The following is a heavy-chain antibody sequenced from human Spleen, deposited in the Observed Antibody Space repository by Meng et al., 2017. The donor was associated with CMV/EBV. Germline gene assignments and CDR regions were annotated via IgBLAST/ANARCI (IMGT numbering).Heavy chain of an antibody. CDR3: ATLYSSGWSVDY. J-gene: IGHJ4*02. Sequence: EESEGGLIQRGGSLSPSGAASGFTVSSNYMSWVRQAPGKGLEWVSVIYSGGSTYYADSVKGRFTISRDNSKNTLYLQMNSLRAEDTAVYYCATLYSSGWSVDYWGQGTLVTASS. V-gene: IGHV3-53*01. CDR2: IYSGGST. D-gene: IGHD6-19*01. CDR1: GFTVSSNY.